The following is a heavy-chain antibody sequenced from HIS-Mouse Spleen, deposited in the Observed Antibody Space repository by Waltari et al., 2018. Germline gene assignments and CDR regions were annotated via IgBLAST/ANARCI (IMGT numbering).Heavy chain of an antibody. CDR2: VSAYNGNT. CDR1: GYTFTSHG. Sequence: QVQLVQSGAEVKKPGASVKVYCKASGYTFTSHGISWVRQAPGQGLGWMGWVSAYNGNTNYAQKLQGRVTMTTDTSTSTAYMELRSLRSDDTAVYYCARSESRFLEWLDWFDPWGQGTLVTVSS. J-gene: IGHJ5*02. D-gene: IGHD3-3*01. CDR3: ARSESRFLEWLDWFDP. V-gene: IGHV1-18*01.